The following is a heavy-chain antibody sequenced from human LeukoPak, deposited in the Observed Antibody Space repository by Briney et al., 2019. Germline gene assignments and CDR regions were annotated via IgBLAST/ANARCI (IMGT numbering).Heavy chain of an antibody. CDR1: GFTFSDHY. D-gene: IGHD3-10*01. J-gene: IGHJ4*02. V-gene: IGHV3-11*01. CDR3: ASLRDFFASGSYYKGGYFDH. Sequence: GGSLRLSCVASGFTFSDHYMGWVRQAPGKGLEWISYITGSGNSINYADSVKGRFTISRDNAEDSLYLQMSNLRADDTAVYYCASLRDFFASGSYYKGGYFDHWGQGTLVTVSS. CDR2: ITGSGNSI.